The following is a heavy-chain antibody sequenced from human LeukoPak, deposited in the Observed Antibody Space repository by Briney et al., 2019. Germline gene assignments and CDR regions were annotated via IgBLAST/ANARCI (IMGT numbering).Heavy chain of an antibody. D-gene: IGHD3-22*01. CDR1: GFTVSSNY. CDR3: AKDSGARGLYDSSGYYDY. CDR2: IYSGGST. Sequence: GGSLRLSCAASGFTVSSNYMSWVRQAPGKGLEWVSVIYSGGSTYYADSVKGRFTISRDNSKNTLYLQMNSLRAEDTAVYYCAKDSGARGLYDSSGYYDYWGQGTLVTVSS. V-gene: IGHV3-53*01. J-gene: IGHJ4*02.